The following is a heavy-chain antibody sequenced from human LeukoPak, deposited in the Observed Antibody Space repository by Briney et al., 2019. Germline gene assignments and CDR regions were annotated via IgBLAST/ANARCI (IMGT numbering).Heavy chain of an antibody. CDR3: AKPPREDQRGLVYFDY. J-gene: IGHJ4*02. Sequence: PGGSLRLSCAASGFTFSSYAMSWVRQAPGKGLEWVSTISGSGDSTYYADSVKGRFTISRDNSQNTLYLQMASLRAEDTAVYYCAKPPREDQRGLVYFDYWGQGTLVTVSS. CDR1: GFTFSSYA. CDR2: ISGSGDST. V-gene: IGHV3-23*01. D-gene: IGHD3-10*01.